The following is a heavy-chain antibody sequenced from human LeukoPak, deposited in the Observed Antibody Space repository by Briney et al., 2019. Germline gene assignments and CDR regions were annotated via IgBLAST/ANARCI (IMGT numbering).Heavy chain of an antibody. J-gene: IGHJ4*02. CDR2: INTDGSSS. Sequence: GGSLRLSCAASGFTFSSYWMHWVRQAPGKGLVWVSRINTDGSSSTYADSVKGRFTISRDNAKLYLQMNSLRAEDTAVYYRVRDADVAVDFDYWGQGTLVTVSS. CDR1: GFTFSSYW. CDR3: VRDADVAVDFDY. D-gene: IGHD6-19*01. V-gene: IGHV3-74*01.